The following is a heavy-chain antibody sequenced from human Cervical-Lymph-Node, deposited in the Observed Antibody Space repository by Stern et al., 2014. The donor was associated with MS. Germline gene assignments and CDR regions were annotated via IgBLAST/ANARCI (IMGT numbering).Heavy chain of an antibody. D-gene: IGHD4-11*01. Sequence: EQLVESGPGLVKPSQTLSLTCTVSGGSISSGGYYWSWIRQLPGKGLEWIGYIYYSGSTYYNPSLKSRVTLSVDTSKNQFSLKLSSVTAADTAVYYCAINAYRNYFDPWGQGTLVTVSP. CDR3: AINAYRNYFDP. V-gene: IGHV4-31*03. CDR2: IYYSGST. J-gene: IGHJ5*02. CDR1: GGSISSGGYY.